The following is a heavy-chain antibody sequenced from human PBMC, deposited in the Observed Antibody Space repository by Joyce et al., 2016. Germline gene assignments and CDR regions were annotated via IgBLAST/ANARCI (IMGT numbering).Heavy chain of an antibody. CDR3: ARNSAPRASTYYGLDV. D-gene: IGHD5/OR15-5a*01. CDR2: ISSNRNYI. J-gene: IGHJ6*02. CDR1: GFTFSSYS. Sequence: EVQLVESGGGLVRPGGSLRLSCAASGFTFSSYSMNWVRQAPGKGLEWVAFISSNRNYIYYADAVKGRFTISRDNAKSSLFLQMDSLRAEYTAVYYCARNSAPRASTYYGLDVWGQGTTVTVSS. V-gene: IGHV3-21*01.